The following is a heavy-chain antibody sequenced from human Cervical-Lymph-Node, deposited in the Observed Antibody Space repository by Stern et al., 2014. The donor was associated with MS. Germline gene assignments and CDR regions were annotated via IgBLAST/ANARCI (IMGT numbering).Heavy chain of an antibody. CDR3: ARWSVACDY. CDR1: GYNFINYW. Sequence: QLVQSGAELKKSGESLKISCKTSGYNFINYWIAWVRQVPGKGLEWIGIIYTGDSDIRYSPSFQGHVSMSLDRSITTAYLQWNSLKASDSGVYYCARWSVACDYWGQGALITVSS. D-gene: IGHD2-21*01. V-gene: IGHV5-51*03. J-gene: IGHJ4*02. CDR2: IYTGDSDI.